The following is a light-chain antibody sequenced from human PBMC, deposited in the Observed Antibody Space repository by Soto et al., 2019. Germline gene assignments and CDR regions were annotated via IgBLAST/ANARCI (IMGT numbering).Light chain of an antibody. Sequence: QSALTQPASVSGSPGQSITISCTGTSSDVGGYDYVSWYQQHPGKAPKLMIYAVNNRPSGVSDRFSGSKSGNTASLTISGLQAEDEADYYCGSYTTINTLVVFGGGTKLTVL. V-gene: IGLV2-14*01. CDR3: GSYTTINTLVV. CDR2: AVN. CDR1: SSDVGGYDY. J-gene: IGLJ3*02.